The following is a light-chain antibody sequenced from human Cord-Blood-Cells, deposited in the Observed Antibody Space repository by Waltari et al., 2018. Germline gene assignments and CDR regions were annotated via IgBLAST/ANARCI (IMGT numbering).Light chain of an antibody. V-gene: IGLV2-11*01. Sequence: QSALTQPRSVSGSPGQSVTISCTGTSSDVGGYNYVSWYQQPPGKAPKLRMYDVSTRPSGVPDRFSGAKSGDTASLTSSGLQAEDEADYYCCSYAGSYTLGVFGTGTKVTVL. J-gene: IGLJ1*01. CDR2: DVS. CDR1: SSDVGGYNY. CDR3: CSYAGSYTLGV.